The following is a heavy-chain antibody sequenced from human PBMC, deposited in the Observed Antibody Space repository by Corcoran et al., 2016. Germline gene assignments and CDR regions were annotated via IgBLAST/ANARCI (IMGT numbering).Heavy chain of an antibody. CDR2: IIPIFGTA. Sequence: QVQLVQSGAEVKKPGSSVKVSCKASGGTFSSYAISWVRQAPGQGLEWMGGIIPIFGTANYAQKFQGRVTITADESTSTAYMELSSLRSEDTAVYYWASRYCSSTSCYSWFGPWGQGTLVTVSS. CDR3: ASRYCSSTSCYSWFGP. CDR1: GGTFSSYA. J-gene: IGHJ5*02. D-gene: IGHD2-2*02. V-gene: IGHV1-69*01.